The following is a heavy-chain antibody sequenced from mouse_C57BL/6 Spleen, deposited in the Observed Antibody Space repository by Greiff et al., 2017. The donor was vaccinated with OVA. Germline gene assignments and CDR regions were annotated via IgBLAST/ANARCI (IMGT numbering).Heavy chain of an antibody. CDR1: GYTFTSYW. CDR2: IHPNSGST. D-gene: IGHD1-1*01. J-gene: IGHJ2*01. CDR3: ARDLYYGSLDY. Sequence: QVQLQQPGAELVKPGASVKLSCKASGYTFTSYWMHWVKQRPGQGLEWIGMIHPNSGSTNYNEKFKSKAKLTVDKSSSTAYMQLSSLTSEDSAVYYCARDLYYGSLDYWGQGTTLTVSS. V-gene: IGHV1-64*01.